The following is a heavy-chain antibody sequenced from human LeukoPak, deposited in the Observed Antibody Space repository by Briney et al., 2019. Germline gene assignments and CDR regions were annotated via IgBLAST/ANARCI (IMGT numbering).Heavy chain of an antibody. CDR2: ISGSGGST. Sequence: GGSLRLSCAASGFTFSSYAMSWVRQAPGKGLEWVSAISGSGGSTYYADSVKGRFTTSRDNSKNTLYLQTNSLRAEDTAVYYCAKVPLYYYDSSGSLFDYWGQGTLVTVSS. CDR1: GFTFSSYA. CDR3: AKVPLYYYDSSGSLFDY. J-gene: IGHJ4*02. V-gene: IGHV3-23*01. D-gene: IGHD3-22*01.